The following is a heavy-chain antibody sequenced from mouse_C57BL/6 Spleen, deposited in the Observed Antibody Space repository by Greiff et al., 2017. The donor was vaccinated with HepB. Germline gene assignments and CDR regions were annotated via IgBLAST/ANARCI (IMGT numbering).Heavy chain of an antibody. V-gene: IGHV1-42*01. CDR2: INPSTGGT. Sequence: VQLQQSGPELVKPGASVKISCKASGYSFTGYYMNWVKQSPEKSLEWIGEINPSTGGTTYNQKFKAKATLTVDKSSSTAYMQLTSLTSEDSAVYYCARGDSSGYEWFAYWGQGTLVTVSA. CDR3: ARGDSSGYEWFAY. J-gene: IGHJ3*01. D-gene: IGHD3-2*02. CDR1: GYSFTGYY.